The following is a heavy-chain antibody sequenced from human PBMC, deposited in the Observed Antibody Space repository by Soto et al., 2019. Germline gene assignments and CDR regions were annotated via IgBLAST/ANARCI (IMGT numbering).Heavy chain of an antibody. V-gene: IGHV4-31*03. Sequence: LSETLSLTCTVSGGSISSGGYYWSWIRQHPGKGLEWIGYIYYSGSTYYNPSLKSRVTISVDTSKNQFSLKLSSVTAADTAVYYCARDQNRGYRGNWFDPWGQGTLVTVSS. J-gene: IGHJ5*02. D-gene: IGHD5-18*01. CDR1: GGSISSGGYY. CDR3: ARDQNRGYRGNWFDP. CDR2: IYYSGST.